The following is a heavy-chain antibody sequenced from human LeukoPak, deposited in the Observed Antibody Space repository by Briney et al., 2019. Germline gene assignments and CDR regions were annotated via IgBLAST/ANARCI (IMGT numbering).Heavy chain of an antibody. CDR1: GGSISSGDYY. CDR2: IYYSGST. CDR3: ARDDSSGYYYD. Sequence: SQTLSLTCTVSGGSISSGDYYWSWIRQPPGKGLEWIGYIYYSGSTYCNLSLKSRVTISVDTSKNQFSLKLSSVTAADTAVYYCARDDSSGYYYDWGQGTLVTVSS. V-gene: IGHV4-30-4*01. D-gene: IGHD3-22*01. J-gene: IGHJ4*02.